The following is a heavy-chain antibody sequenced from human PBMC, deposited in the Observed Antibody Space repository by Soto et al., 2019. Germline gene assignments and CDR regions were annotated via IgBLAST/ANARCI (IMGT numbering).Heavy chain of an antibody. V-gene: IGHV4-59*12. Sequence: PSETLSLTCTVSGGSISSYYCSWIRQPPGKGLEWIGYIYYSGSTNYNPSLKSRVTISVDTSKNQFSLKLSSVTAADTAVYYCARAYCSSTSCYPGPFDYWGQGTLVTVS. D-gene: IGHD2-2*01. CDR2: IYYSGST. J-gene: IGHJ4*02. CDR3: ARAYCSSTSCYPGPFDY. CDR1: GGSISSYY.